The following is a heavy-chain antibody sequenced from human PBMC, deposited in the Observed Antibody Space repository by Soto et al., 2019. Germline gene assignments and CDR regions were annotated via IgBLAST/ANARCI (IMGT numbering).Heavy chain of an antibody. CDR2: IYWDDDK. CDR3: AHWRNNWFDY. V-gene: IGHV2-5*02. CDR1: GFSLSTSGVG. J-gene: IGHJ4*02. Sequence: QITLKESGPTLVKPTQTLTLTCTLSGFSLSTSGVGVGWIRQPPGKALEWLALIYWDDDKRHSPSLKSSLTISKDTSKNQAVLTMTNMDHVDTATYYCAHWRNNWFDYWGQGTLVTVSS.